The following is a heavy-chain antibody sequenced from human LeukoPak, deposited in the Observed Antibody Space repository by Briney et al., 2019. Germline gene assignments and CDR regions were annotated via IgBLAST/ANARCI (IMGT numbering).Heavy chain of an antibody. Sequence: PGGSLRLSCAASKFTFSSYAMSWVRQAPGKGLEWVSAISGSGGSTYYADSVKGRFTISRDNSKNTLYLQMNSLRAEDTAVYYCAKKSWVVTAAIDYWGQGTLVTVSS. CDR2: ISGSGGST. V-gene: IGHV3-23*01. CDR3: AKKSWVVTAAIDY. J-gene: IGHJ4*02. D-gene: IGHD2-21*02. CDR1: KFTFSSYA.